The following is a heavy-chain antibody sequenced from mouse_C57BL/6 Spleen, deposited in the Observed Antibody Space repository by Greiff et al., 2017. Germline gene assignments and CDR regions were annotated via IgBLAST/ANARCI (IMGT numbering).Heavy chain of an antibody. CDR1: GYTFTSYW. CDR2: IHPNSGST. D-gene: IGHD2-12*01. CDR3: ARLREDAMDY. V-gene: IGHV1-64*01. Sequence: VQLQQPGAELVKPGASVKLSCKASGYTFTSYWMHWVKQRPGLGLEWIGMIHPNSGSTNYNEKFKSKATLTVDKSSSTAYMQLSSLTSEDSAVYYCARLREDAMDYWGQGTSVTVSS. J-gene: IGHJ4*01.